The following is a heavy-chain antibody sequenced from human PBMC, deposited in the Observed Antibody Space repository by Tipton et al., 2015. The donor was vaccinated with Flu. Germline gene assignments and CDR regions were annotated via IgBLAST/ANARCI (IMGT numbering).Heavy chain of an antibody. V-gene: IGHV4-38-2*01. D-gene: IGHD4-11*01. J-gene: IGHJ5*02. Sequence: LRLSCAVSGFSVGNGYYWGWIRQPPGKGLEWIGSIYHSGTTYYSSFLKSRISISLDASKNQFSLRLNSVTAADTAVYYCARRDYSNYVSEPKNWFDPWGQGTLVTVSS. CDR2: IYHSGTT. CDR3: ARRDYSNYVSEPKNWFDP. CDR1: GFSVGNGYY.